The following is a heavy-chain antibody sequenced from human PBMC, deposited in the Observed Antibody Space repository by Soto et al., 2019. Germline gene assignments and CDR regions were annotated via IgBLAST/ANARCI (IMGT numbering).Heavy chain of an antibody. Sequence: LRLSCAASGFIFTNYAMNWVRQAPGKGLEWVSVIGGRGNSAYYADSVQGRFTISRDNSKNTLSLQMSSLTADDTAIYYCVGEGRGSFDFWGRGTMVTVSS. J-gene: IGHJ3*01. CDR3: VGEGRGSFDF. CDR1: GFIFTNYA. D-gene: IGHD5-12*01. CDR2: IGGRGNSA. V-gene: IGHV3-23*01.